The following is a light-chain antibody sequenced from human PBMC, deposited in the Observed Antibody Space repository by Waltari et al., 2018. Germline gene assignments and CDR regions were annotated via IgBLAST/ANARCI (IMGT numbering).Light chain of an antibody. CDR3: QQHNSNPLT. V-gene: IGKV1-9*01. CDR1: QGISSY. J-gene: IGKJ4*01. CDR2: KAS. Sequence: DIQMTQSPSSLSASVGDRVTITCRASQGISSYLAWYQQKPGKAPKLLIYKASTLQSGVPSRFSGSGSGTDFTLTISSLQLEDFATYYCQQHNSNPLTFGGGTKVEIK.